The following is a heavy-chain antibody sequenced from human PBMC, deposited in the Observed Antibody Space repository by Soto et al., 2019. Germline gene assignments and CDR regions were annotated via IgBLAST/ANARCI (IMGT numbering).Heavy chain of an antibody. Sequence: PGGSLRLSCAASGFTFSSYGMHWVRQAPGKGLEWVAVISYDGSNKYYADSVKGRFTISRDNSKNTLYLQMNSLRAEDTAVYYCAKDRLPVAGVNYYYGMDVWGQGTTVTVSS. CDR2: ISYDGSNK. CDR3: AKDRLPVAGVNYYYGMDV. V-gene: IGHV3-30*18. CDR1: GFTFSSYG. D-gene: IGHD6-19*01. J-gene: IGHJ6*02.